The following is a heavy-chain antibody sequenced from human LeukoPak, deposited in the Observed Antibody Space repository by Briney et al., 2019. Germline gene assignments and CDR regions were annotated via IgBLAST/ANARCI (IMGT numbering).Heavy chain of an antibody. CDR1: GFTFSRYS. CDR2: ISSSSTK. V-gene: IGHV3-48*02. J-gene: IGHJ4*02. Sequence: GGSLRLPCAASGFTFSRYSMNWVRQAPGKGLEWVSYISSSSTKYYVDSVKGRFTISRDNAKNSLYLQMNSLRDEDTAVYYCARDGRYDSSGYYDYWGQGILVTVSA. D-gene: IGHD3-22*01. CDR3: ARDGRYDSSGYYDY.